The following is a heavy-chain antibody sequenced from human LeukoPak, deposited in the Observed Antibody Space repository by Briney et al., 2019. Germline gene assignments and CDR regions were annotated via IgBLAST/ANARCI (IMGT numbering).Heavy chain of an antibody. J-gene: IGHJ6*04. V-gene: IGHV4-39*07. Sequence: SETLSLTCTVSGGSISSSSYYWGWIRQPPGKGLEWIGSIYYSGSTYYNPSLKSRVTISVDTSKNQFSLKLSSVTAADTAVYYCARDTELDIVLDVWGKGTTVTVSS. D-gene: IGHD2-2*03. CDR2: IYYSGST. CDR3: ARDTELDIVLDV. CDR1: GGSISSSSYY.